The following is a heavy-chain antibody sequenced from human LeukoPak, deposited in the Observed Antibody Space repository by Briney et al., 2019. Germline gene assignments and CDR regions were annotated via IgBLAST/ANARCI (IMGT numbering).Heavy chain of an antibody. V-gene: IGHV1-3*01. J-gene: IGHJ4*02. D-gene: IGHD3-16*02. CDR3: LIWGELSLNY. Sequence: GASVKVSCKASGYTFTSYAMHWVRQAPGQRLEWMEWINAGNGDTKYSQKFQGRVTITRDTSASTAYMELSSLRSEDTAVYYCLIWGELSLNYWGQGTLVTVSS. CDR2: INAGNGDT. CDR1: GYTFTSYA.